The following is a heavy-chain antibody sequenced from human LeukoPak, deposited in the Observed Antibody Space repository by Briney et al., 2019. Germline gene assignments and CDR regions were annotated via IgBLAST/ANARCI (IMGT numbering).Heavy chain of an antibody. CDR2: IYYSGST. D-gene: IGHD4-11*01. Sequence: PSETLSLTCTVSGGSISSYYWSWIRQPPGKGLEWIGYIYYSGSTNYNPSLKSRVTISVDTSKNQFSLKLSSVTVADTAVYYCARGSLRLQPKYNWFDPWGQGTLVTVSS. CDR1: GGSISSYY. J-gene: IGHJ5*02. CDR3: ARGSLRLQPKYNWFDP. V-gene: IGHV4-59*01.